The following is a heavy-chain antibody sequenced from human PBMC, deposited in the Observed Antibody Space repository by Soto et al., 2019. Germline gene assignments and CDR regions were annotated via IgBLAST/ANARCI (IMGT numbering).Heavy chain of an antibody. D-gene: IGHD6-6*01. V-gene: IGHV6-1*01. Sequence: SQGLSLTCAISGGSASTNRAAWNWIRQSPSRGLEWLGRTYYRSKWYNDYAVSVKSRITINPDTSKNQFSLQLNSVTPEDTAVYYCARGSSSSGWFDPWGQGTLV. CDR2: TYYRSKWYN. CDR3: ARGSSSSGWFDP. J-gene: IGHJ5*02. CDR1: GGSASTNRAA.